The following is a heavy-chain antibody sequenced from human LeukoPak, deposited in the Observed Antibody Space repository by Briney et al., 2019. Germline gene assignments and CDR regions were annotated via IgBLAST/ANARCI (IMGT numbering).Heavy chain of an antibody. CDR3: ARAFGEQWMGHSYYFDY. V-gene: IGHV4-39*07. Sequence: PSETLSLTCTVSGGSISSSSYYWGWIRQPPGKGLEWIGNIYYSGSTYYNPSLKSRVTISVDTSKNQFSLKLTSVTAADTAVYYCARAFGEQWMGHSYYFDYWGQGTLVTDSS. J-gene: IGHJ4*02. D-gene: IGHD6-19*01. CDR1: GGSISSSSYY. CDR2: IYYSGST.